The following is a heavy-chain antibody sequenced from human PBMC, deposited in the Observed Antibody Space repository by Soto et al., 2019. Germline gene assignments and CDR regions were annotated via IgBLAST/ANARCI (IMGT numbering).Heavy chain of an antibody. CDR2: IIPIFGTA. CDR1: GGTFSSYA. V-gene: IGHV1-69*12. J-gene: IGHJ5*02. Sequence: QVQLVQSGAEVKKPGSSVKVSCKASGGTFSSYAISWVRQAPGQGLEWMGGIIPIFGTANYAQKFQGRVKITADESTSTAYMELSSLRSEDTAVYYCARVQKYQLLPHNWFDPWGQGTLVTVSS. D-gene: IGHD2-2*01. CDR3: ARVQKYQLLPHNWFDP.